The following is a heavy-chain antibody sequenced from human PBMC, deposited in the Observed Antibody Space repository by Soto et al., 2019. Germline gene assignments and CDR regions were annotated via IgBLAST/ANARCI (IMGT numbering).Heavy chain of an antibody. Sequence: GASVKVSCKASGYTFTSYDMHWVRQAPGQGLEWMGIINPSGGSTSYAQKFQGRVTMTRDTSTSTVYMELSSLRSEDTAVYYCASVLPPGNWFDPWGQGTLVTVSS. CDR3: ASVLPPGNWFDP. D-gene: IGHD2-8*02. CDR2: INPSGGST. V-gene: IGHV1-46*01. J-gene: IGHJ5*02. CDR1: GYTFTSYD.